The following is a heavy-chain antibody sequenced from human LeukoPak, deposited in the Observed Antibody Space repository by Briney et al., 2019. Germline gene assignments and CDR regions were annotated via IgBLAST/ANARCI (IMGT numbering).Heavy chain of an antibody. CDR2: IKQDGSKK. Sequence: PGGSLRLSCAASEFTFSNYWMSWVRQAPGKGLEWVANIKQDGSKKYYVDSVKGRFTISRDNAKNSLYLQMNSLKTEDTAVYFCTIDVLQDHSHLNWGQGTLVTVSS. V-gene: IGHV3-7*03. CDR3: TIDVLQDHSHLN. CDR1: EFTFSNYW. J-gene: IGHJ4*02. D-gene: IGHD5-24*01.